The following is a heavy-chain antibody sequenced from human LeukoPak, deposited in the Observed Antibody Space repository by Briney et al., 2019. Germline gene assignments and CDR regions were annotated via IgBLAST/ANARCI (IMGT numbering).Heavy chain of an antibody. J-gene: IGHJ4*02. D-gene: IGHD3-9*01. V-gene: IGHV3-23*01. CDR1: GFTFSSYA. CDR3: AKAGIRYFDWLLHDY. Sequence: GGSLRLSCAASGFTFSSYAMSWVRQAPGKGLEWVSAISGSGGSTYYADSVKGRFTISRDNSKNTLYLQMNSLRAEDTAVYYCAKAGIRYFDWLLHDYWGQGTLVTVSS. CDR2: ISGSGGST.